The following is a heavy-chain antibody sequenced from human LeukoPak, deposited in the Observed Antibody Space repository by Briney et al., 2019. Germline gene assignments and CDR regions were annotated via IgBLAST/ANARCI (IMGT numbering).Heavy chain of an antibody. V-gene: IGHV3-21*01. Sequence: GGSLRLSCAASGFTFSSHSMNWVRQAPGKGLEWVSSISSSSYIYYADSVKGRFTISRDNAKNSLYLQMNSLRAEDTAVYYCARDYRRGEVLWPGVYWGQGTLVTVSS. CDR2: ISSSSYI. J-gene: IGHJ4*02. CDR3: ARDYRRGEVLWPGVY. CDR1: GFTFSSHS. D-gene: IGHD3-10*01.